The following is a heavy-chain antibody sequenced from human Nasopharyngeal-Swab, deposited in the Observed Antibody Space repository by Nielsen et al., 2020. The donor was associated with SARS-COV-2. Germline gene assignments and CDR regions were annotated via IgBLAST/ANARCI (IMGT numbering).Heavy chain of an antibody. CDR3: ARDPSSSWLYDAFDS. CDR2: ISYDGSNK. D-gene: IGHD6-13*01. CDR1: GFTFSSYA. J-gene: IGHJ3*02. V-gene: IGHV3-30-3*01. Sequence: GGSLRLSCAASGFTFSSYAMHWVRQAPGKGLEWVAVISYDGSNKYYADSVKGRFTISRDNSKNTLYLQMNSLRAEDTAVYYCARDPSSSWLYDAFDSWGQGTMVPSPQ.